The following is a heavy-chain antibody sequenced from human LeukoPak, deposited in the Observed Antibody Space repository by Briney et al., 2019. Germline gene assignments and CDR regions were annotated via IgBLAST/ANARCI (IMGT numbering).Heavy chain of an antibody. CDR3: ARRRGSLYSFDY. J-gene: IGHJ4*02. V-gene: IGHV5-51*01. D-gene: IGHD3-10*02. Sequence: GESLKISCKGSGYTFNTNWIAWVRQKPGKGLEWMGVIYPDDSDVRYNPSFEGLVTISADKSSSAVSLHWSSLRASDSAMYYCARRRGSLYSFDYWGQGTLDTVSS. CDR2: IYPDDSDV. CDR1: GYTFNTNW.